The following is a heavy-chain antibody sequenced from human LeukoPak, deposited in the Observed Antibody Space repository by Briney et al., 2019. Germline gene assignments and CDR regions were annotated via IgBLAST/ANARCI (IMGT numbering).Heavy chain of an antibody. CDR3: ARHPRVRFGEFPEYFQH. J-gene: IGHJ1*01. D-gene: IGHD3-10*01. V-gene: IGHV4-39*01. CDR2: IYYSGST. Sequence: PSETLSLTCTVSGGSISSSSYYWGWIRQPPGKGLEWIGSIYYSGSTYYNPSLKSRVTISVDTSKNQFSLKLSSVTAADTAVYYCARHPRVRFGEFPEYFQHWGQGTLVTVSS. CDR1: GGSISSSSYY.